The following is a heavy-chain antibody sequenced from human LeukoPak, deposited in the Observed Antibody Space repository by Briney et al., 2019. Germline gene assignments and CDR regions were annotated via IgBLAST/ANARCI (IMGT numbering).Heavy chain of an antibody. J-gene: IGHJ5*02. CDR2: INHSGST. CDR3: AIHIVVVPAAKKKNWFDP. CDR1: GGSFSGYY. Sequence: TSSETLSLTCAVYGGSFSGYYWSWIRQPPGKGLEWIGKINHSGSTNYNPSLKSRVTISVDTSKNQFSLKLSSVTAADTAVYYCAIHIVVVPAAKKKNWFDPWGQGTLVTVSS. V-gene: IGHV4-34*08. D-gene: IGHD2-2*01.